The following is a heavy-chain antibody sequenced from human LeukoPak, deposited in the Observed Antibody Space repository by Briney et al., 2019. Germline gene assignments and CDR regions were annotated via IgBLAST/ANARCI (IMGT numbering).Heavy chain of an antibody. J-gene: IGHJ3*02. CDR3: ARGEDSGSFI. CDR2: ISSSSSYI. V-gene: IGHV3-21*01. CDR1: GGSISSSG. Sequence: KPSETLSLTCTVSGGSISSSGYYWGWIRQPPGKGLEWVSSISSSSSYIYYADSVKGRFTISRDNAKNSLYLQMNSLRAEDTAVYYCARGEDSGSFIWGQGTMVTVSS. D-gene: IGHD3-10*01.